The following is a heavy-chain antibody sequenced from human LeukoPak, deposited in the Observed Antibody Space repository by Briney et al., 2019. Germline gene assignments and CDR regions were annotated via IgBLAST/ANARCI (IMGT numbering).Heavy chain of an antibody. Sequence: GGSLRLSCAASGFTFSSYEMNWVRQAPGKGLEWVSYISSSGSTIYYADSVKGRFTISRDNAKNSLYLQMNSLRAEDTAVYYCARDDFGYYYDSSGYYLGDYYYYYMNVWGKGTTVTISS. D-gene: IGHD3-22*01. V-gene: IGHV3-48*03. CDR1: GFTFSSYE. CDR2: ISSSGSTI. CDR3: ARDDFGYYYDSSGYYLGDYYYYYMNV. J-gene: IGHJ6*03.